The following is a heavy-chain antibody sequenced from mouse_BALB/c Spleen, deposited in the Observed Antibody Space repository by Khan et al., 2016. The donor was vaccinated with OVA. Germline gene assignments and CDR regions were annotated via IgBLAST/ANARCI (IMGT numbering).Heavy chain of an antibody. D-gene: IGHD1-1*01. CDR2: ISYSGYT. V-gene: IGHV3-2*02. CDR3: ARSVYYSGSTFYYFDF. J-gene: IGHJ2*01. Sequence: EVKLEESGPGLMKPPQSLSLTCTVTGYSITSDYAWNWIRQFPGNKLEWMGYISYSGYTSYNPSLKSRISVTRDPSKNQFFLQLNSVTTEDTATXFCARSVYYSGSTFYYFDFWGQGTTLTVSS. CDR1: GYSITSDYA.